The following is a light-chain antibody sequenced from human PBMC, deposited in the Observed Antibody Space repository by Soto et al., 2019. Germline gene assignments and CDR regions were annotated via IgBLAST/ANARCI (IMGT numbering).Light chain of an antibody. Sequence: DIQMTQSPSFVSPSICDSVTITCRASQVISTSLAWYQVKPGKAPKLLIYAASTLESGVPSRFSATVSGTEFSLTITSLQPEDFATYYCQQLFDSPITFGQGTRLEIK. CDR1: QVISTS. CDR2: AAS. CDR3: QQLFDSPIT. V-gene: IGKV1-9*01. J-gene: IGKJ5*01.